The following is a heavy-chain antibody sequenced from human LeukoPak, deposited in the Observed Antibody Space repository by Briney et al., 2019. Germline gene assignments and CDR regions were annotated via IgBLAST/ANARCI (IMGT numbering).Heavy chain of an antibody. D-gene: IGHD3-9*01. J-gene: IGHJ6*03. CDR1: GFTFSSYE. CDR2: ISSSGSTI. Sequence: PGGSLRLSCAASGFTFSSYEMNWVRQAPGKGLEWVSYISSSGSTIYYADSVKGRFTISRDNAKNTLYLQMNSLRAEDTAVYYCARGGVLRYFDWLAPKNYYYYYMDVWGKGTTVTISS. CDR3: ARGGVLRYFDWLAPKNYYYYYMDV. V-gene: IGHV3-48*03.